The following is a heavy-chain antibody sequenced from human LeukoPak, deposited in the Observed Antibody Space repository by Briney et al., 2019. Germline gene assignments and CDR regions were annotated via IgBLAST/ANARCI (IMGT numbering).Heavy chain of an antibody. CDR3: ARGSSGWYSHLGY. J-gene: IGHJ4*02. Sequence: SETLSLTCTVSGGSISSYYWNWIRQPPGKGLEWIGYIYYSGSTNYNPSLKSRVTISVDTSKNQFSLKLTSVTAADTAVYYCARGSSGWYSHLGYWGQGTLVTVSS. V-gene: IGHV4-59*01. D-gene: IGHD6-19*01. CDR1: GGSISSYY. CDR2: IYYSGST.